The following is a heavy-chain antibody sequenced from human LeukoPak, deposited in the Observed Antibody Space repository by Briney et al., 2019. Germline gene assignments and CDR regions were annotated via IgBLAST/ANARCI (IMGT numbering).Heavy chain of an antibody. CDR2: IWYDGSNK. CDR1: GFTFSSYG. J-gene: IGHJ4*02. V-gene: IGHV3-33*06. CDR3: AKDLVAVAGMD. D-gene: IGHD6-19*01. Sequence: PGGSLRLSCAASGFTFSSYGMHWVRQAPGKGLKWVAVIWYDGSNKYYADSVKGRFTISRDNSKNTLYLQMNSLRAEDTAVYYCAKDLVAVAGMDWGQGTLVTVSS.